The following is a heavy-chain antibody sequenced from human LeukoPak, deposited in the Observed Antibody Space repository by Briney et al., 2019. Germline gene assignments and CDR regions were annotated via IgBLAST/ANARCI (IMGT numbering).Heavy chain of an antibody. J-gene: IGHJ4*02. CDR2: ISWNSGSI. D-gene: IGHD3-22*01. CDR1: GFTFDDYA. Sequence: GGSLRLSCAASGFTFDDYAMHWVRQAPGKGLEWVSGISWNSGSIGYADSVKGRFTISRDNAKNSLYLQMNSLRAEDTASYYCAKGSGYTPNALDYWGQGTLVTVSS. CDR3: AKGSGYTPNALDY. V-gene: IGHV3-9*01.